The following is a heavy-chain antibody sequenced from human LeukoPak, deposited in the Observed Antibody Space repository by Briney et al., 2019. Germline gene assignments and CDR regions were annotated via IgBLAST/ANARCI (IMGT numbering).Heavy chain of an antibody. CDR3: ARGIVGATERDY. D-gene: IGHD1-26*01. V-gene: IGHV4-4*07. Sequence: SETLSLTCTVSGGSISRYYWSWIRQPAGEGLEWIGRIYTSGSTNYKPYRRTRVTIPVETSKNQCSLKRSSVTATAPAVNTVARGIVGATERDYWGQGTRVSVSS. CDR2: IYTSGST. CDR1: GGSISRYY. J-gene: IGHJ4*02.